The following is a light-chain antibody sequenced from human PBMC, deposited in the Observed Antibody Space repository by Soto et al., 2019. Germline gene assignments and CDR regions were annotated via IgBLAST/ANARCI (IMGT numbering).Light chain of an antibody. CDR1: SGSVSTSYD. V-gene: IGLV8-61*01. CDR3: VLYMCSGIWV. Sequence: QTVVTQEPSFSVSPGGTVTLTCGLSSGSVSTSYDPSWFQQTPGQAPRTLIYSTNTLSSGVPDRFSGSILGNKAALTITGAQADDESDYYCVLYMCSGIWVFGGVTQLTVL. J-gene: IGLJ3*02. CDR2: STN.